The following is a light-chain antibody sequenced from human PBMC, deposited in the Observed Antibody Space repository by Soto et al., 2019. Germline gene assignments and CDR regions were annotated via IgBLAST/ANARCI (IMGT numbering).Light chain of an antibody. CDR3: QHYSTCLWT. CDR1: QSVDSK. Sequence: EIVMTQSPATLSVSPGERATLSRRASQSVDSKLAWYQQKPGQGPRLLIYGASSRATGIPARFSGSGSGTEFAITISSLQSEDFAVYYCQHYSTCLWTFGQGTTVEIK. V-gene: IGKV3-15*01. CDR2: GAS. J-gene: IGKJ1*01.